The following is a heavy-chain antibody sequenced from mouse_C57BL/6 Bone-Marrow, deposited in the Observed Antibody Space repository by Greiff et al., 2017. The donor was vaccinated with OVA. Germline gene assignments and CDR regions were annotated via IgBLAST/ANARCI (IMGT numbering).Heavy chain of an antibody. CDR2: ISDGGSYT. Sequence: EVQGVESGGGLVKPGGSLKLSCAASGFTFSSYAMSWVRQTPEKRLEWVATISDGGSYTYYPDNVKGRFTISRDNAKNNLYLQMSHLKSEDTAMYYCARGGWYWYFDVWGTGTTVTVSS. CDR1: GFTFSSYA. J-gene: IGHJ1*03. CDR3: ARGGWYWYFDV. V-gene: IGHV5-4*01. D-gene: IGHD1-1*02.